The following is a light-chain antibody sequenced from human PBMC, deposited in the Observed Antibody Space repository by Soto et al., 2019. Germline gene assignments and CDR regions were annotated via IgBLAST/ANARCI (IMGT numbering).Light chain of an antibody. CDR2: VGTGGIVG. V-gene: IGLV9-49*01. CDR3: GADHGSGSNFVYV. Sequence: QSVLTQPPSASASLGASVTLTCTLSSGYSNYKVDWYQQRPGKGPRFVMRVGTGGIVGSKGDGIPDRFSVVGSGLTRYLTIKNIQEEDESDYHCGADHGSGSNFVYVVGTGTKVTVL. CDR1: SGYSNYK. J-gene: IGLJ1*01.